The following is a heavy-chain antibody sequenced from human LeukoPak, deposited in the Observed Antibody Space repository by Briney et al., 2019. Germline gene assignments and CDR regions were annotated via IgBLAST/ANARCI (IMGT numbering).Heavy chain of an antibody. D-gene: IGHD6-6*01. CDR3: ARAPVAAQDAFDI. J-gene: IGHJ3*02. CDR2: ISGSGGST. CDR1: GFTFNLYA. V-gene: IGHV3-23*01. Sequence: GGSLRLSCAASGFTFNLYAMTWVRQAPGKGLEWVSGISGSGGSTKYADSVKGRFTISKDSSKNTLYLQMNSLRAEDTAVYYCARAPVAAQDAFDIWGQGTMVTVSS.